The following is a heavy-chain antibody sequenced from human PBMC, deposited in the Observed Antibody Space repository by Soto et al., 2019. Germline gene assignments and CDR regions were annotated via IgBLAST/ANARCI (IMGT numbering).Heavy chain of an antibody. J-gene: IGHJ4*02. CDR1: GFTFSSYG. V-gene: IGHV3-33*01. Sequence: QAGGSLRLSCAASGFTFSSYGMHWVRQAPGKGLEWVAVIWYDGSNKYYADSVKGRFTISRDNSKNTLYLQMNSLRAEDTAVYYCASAPGYSSGWYDYWRKGTLVTVS. CDR2: IWYDGSNK. CDR3: ASAPGYSSGWYDY. D-gene: IGHD6-19*01.